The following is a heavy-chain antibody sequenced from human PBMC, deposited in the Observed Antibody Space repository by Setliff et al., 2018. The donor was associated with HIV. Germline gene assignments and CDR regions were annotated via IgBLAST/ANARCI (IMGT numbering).Heavy chain of an antibody. CDR3: VRGYCSSTTCYEDYYYMDV. J-gene: IGHJ6*03. V-gene: IGHV4-59*01. D-gene: IGHD2-2*01. CDR2: IFFTGNT. CDR1: GGSISGYY. Sequence: SETLSLTCPVSGGSISGYYWSWIRQPPGKGLEYIGSIFFTGNTIYNPSLKARVTLSVDMSKNQVFLRLSSVTAADTAVYYCVRGYCSSTTCYEDYYYMDVWGKGSTVTVSS.